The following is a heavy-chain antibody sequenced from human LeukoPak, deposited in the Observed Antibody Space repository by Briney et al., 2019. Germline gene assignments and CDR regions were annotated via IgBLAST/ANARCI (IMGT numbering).Heavy chain of an antibody. Sequence: ASVKVSCKASGYTFSDYGVSWVRQAPGQGLEWMGWISAYNGNTNYAQKLQGRVTMTTDTSTSTAYMELRSLRSDDTAVYYCARAASTPFFSRPYYDSSGYDYWGQGTLVTVSS. J-gene: IGHJ4*02. CDR2: ISAYNGNT. CDR3: ARAASTPFFSRPYYDSSGYDY. V-gene: IGHV1-18*01. D-gene: IGHD3-22*01. CDR1: GYTFSDYG.